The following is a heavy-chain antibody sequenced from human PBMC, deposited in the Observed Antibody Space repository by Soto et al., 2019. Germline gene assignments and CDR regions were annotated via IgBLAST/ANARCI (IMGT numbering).Heavy chain of an antibody. D-gene: IGHD2-2*02. V-gene: IGHV4-4*02. J-gene: IGHJ4*02. CDR2: IYHSGST. CDR3: ARGGVYTNYFDY. Sequence: PSETLSLTCAVSGGYISSSNLWSWVRKPPGKGLEWIGEIYHSGSTNYNPSLKSRVTISVDKSKNQFSLKLSSVTAADTAVYYCARGGVYTNYFDYWGQGTLVTVSS. CDR1: GGYISSSNL.